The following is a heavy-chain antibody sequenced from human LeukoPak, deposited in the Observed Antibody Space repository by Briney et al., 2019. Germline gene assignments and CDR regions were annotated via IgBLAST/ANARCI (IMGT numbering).Heavy chain of an antibody. CDR3: ARDPPYCSSTSCYYFDY. CDR1: GFTFSSYG. V-gene: IGHV3-30*02. Sequence: GGSLRLSCAASGFTFSSYGMHWVRQAPGKGLEWVAFIRYDGSNKYYADSVKGRFTISRDNSKNTLYLQMNSLRAEDTAVYYCARDPPYCSSTSCYYFDYWGQGTLVTVSS. CDR2: IRYDGSNK. J-gene: IGHJ4*02. D-gene: IGHD2-2*01.